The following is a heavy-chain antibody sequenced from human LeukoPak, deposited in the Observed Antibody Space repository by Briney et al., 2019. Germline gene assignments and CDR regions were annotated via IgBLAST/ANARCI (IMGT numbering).Heavy chain of an antibody. CDR1: GFTSDDYA. CDR3: ARGIVPMDV. Sequence: GRSLRLSCAASGFTSDDYAMHWVRQAPGKGLEWVSGISWNSGSIGYADSVKGRFTISRDNAKNSLYLQMNSLRAEDTAVYYCARGIVPMDVWGQGTTVTVSS. J-gene: IGHJ6*02. D-gene: IGHD2-8*01. V-gene: IGHV3-9*02. CDR2: ISWNSGSI.